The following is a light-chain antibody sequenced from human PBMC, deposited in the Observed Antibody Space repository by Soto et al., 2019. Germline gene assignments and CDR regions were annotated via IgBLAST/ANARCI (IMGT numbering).Light chain of an antibody. Sequence: EIVLTQSPGTLYLSPGERATLYCRASQSVSSTYLAWYQQKPGQAPRLLIYGASSRATGIPDRFSGSGSGTDFTLTISRLEPEDFAVYYCQHYGSLVLTFGGGTKVEIK. CDR3: QHYGSLVLT. J-gene: IGKJ4*01. CDR2: GAS. CDR1: QSVSSTY. V-gene: IGKV3-20*01.